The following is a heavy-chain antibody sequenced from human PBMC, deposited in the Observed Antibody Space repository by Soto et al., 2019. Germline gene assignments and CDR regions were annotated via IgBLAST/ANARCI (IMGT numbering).Heavy chain of an antibody. J-gene: IGHJ3*02. CDR1: GGSISSGGYY. V-gene: IGHV4-31*03. CDR2: IYYSGST. D-gene: IGHD3-10*01. Sequence: PSETLSLTCTVSGGSISSGGYYWSWIRQHPGKGLEWIGYIYYSGSTYYNPSLKSRVTISVDTSKNQFSLKLSSVTAADTAVYYCAREKVTMVRGDGAFDIWGQGTMVTV. CDR3: AREKVTMVRGDGAFDI.